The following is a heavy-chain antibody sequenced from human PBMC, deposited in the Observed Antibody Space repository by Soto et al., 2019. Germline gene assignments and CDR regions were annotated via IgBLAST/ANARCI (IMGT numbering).Heavy chain of an antibody. Sequence: ASVKVSCKASGYTFTSYGISWVRQAPGQGLEWMGWISAYNGNTNYAQKFQGRVTMTEDTSTDTAYMELSSLRSEDTAVYYCATDRGVDTAMVATPANFDYWGQGTLVTVSS. J-gene: IGHJ4*02. V-gene: IGHV1-18*01. D-gene: IGHD5-18*01. CDR1: GYTFTSYG. CDR2: ISAYNGNT. CDR3: ATDRGVDTAMVATPANFDY.